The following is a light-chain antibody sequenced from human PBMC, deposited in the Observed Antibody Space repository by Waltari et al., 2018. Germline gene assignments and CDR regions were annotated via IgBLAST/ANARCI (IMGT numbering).Light chain of an antibody. Sequence: EIVLTQAPATLSLSPGERGTLSCRASQSIGTYLAWYQQKPGQAPRLLIYGASDRATGIPARFSGSGSGTDFTLTISSLEPEDFAVYYCQQRGDWPITFGQGTRLEIK. J-gene: IGKJ5*01. CDR2: GAS. CDR3: QQRGDWPIT. V-gene: IGKV3-11*01. CDR1: QSIGTY.